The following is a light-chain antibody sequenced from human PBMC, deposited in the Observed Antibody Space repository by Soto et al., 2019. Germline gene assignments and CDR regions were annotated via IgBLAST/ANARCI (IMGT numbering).Light chain of an antibody. CDR2: DAS. V-gene: IGKV1-5*01. CDR1: QSISSW. Sequence: DIQMTQSPSTLSASVGDRVTITCRASQSISSWLAWYQQKPGKAPRLLIYDASSLGSGVPSRFSGSGSGTEFTLTISSLQPDDFATYYCQQYNSYPLTFGGGTKVHIK. CDR3: QQYNSYPLT. J-gene: IGKJ4*01.